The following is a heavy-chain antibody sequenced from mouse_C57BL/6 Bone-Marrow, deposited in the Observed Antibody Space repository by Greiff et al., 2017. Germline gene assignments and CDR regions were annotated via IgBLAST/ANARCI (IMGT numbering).Heavy chain of an antibody. D-gene: IGHD3-2*01. CDR1: GYTFTDYN. J-gene: IGHJ1*03. Sequence: DVKLQESGPELVKPGASVKMSCKASGYTFTDYNMHWVKQSHGKSLEWIGYINPNNGGTSYNQKFKGKATLTVNKSSSTAYMELRSLTSEDSAVYYCARTGQCWYFDVWGTGTTVTVSS. V-gene: IGHV1-22*01. CDR3: ARTGQCWYFDV. CDR2: INPNNGGT.